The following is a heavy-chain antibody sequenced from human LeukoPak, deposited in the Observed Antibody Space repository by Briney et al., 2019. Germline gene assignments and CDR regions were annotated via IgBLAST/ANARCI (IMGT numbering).Heavy chain of an antibody. D-gene: IGHD7-27*01. CDR3: AKGTGDTAYYFDF. CDR1: GFTFSSYA. J-gene: IGHJ4*02. V-gene: IGHV3-23*01. CDR2: IRVSGST. Sequence: GGTLRLSCTTSGFTFSSYALSWVRQAPGKGLEWVSGIRVSGSTYYPDSVTGRFTISRDNSENTLYLQMSGLRAEDTAIYYCAKGTGDTAYYFDFWGQGVLVTVSS.